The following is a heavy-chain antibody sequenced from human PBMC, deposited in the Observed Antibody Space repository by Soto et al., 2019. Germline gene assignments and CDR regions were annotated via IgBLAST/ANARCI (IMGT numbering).Heavy chain of an antibody. D-gene: IGHD6-19*01. V-gene: IGHV1-18*01. Sequence: QVQLVQSGAEVKKPGASVKVSCKAPGYTFTSYGISWVRQAPGQGLEWMGWISAYNGNTNYAQKLQGRVTMTTDTSTSTAYMELRSLRSDDTAVYYCARADLRGWAFSRDAFDIWGQGTMVTVSS. CDR1: GYTFTSYG. CDR2: ISAYNGNT. CDR3: ARADLRGWAFSRDAFDI. J-gene: IGHJ3*02.